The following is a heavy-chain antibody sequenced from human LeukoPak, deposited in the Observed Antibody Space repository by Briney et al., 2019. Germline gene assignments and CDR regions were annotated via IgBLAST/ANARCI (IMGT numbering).Heavy chain of an antibody. Sequence: GESLKISSKGYGYRFSSYWIGWVRQMPGKGLEWMGVIFPGGSDTRYSPSFQGQVTISADKSISTAYLQWSSLKASDTAMYYCARPIAVAGHPDAFDIWGLGTMVTVPS. D-gene: IGHD6-19*01. CDR3: ARPIAVAGHPDAFDI. CDR2: IFPGGSDT. V-gene: IGHV5-51*01. CDR1: GYRFSSYW. J-gene: IGHJ3*02.